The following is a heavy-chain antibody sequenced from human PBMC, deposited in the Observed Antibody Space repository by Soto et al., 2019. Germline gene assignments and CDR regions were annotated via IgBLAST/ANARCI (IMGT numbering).Heavy chain of an antibody. V-gene: IGHV4-31*04. Sequence: QVRLQESGPGLVKPSQTLSLTCTVSGASLSSDDYYWSWIRQYPGGGLEWIAYIFSSGNTYYSPPRKSRVTTSVDKSKNQFSLNVTSVTVADTAVYYCAGDRRGAFGFDVWGQWTMVTVSS. CDR1: GASLSSDDYY. J-gene: IGHJ3*01. CDR3: AGDRRGAFGFDV. CDR2: IFSSGNT. D-gene: IGHD3-10*01.